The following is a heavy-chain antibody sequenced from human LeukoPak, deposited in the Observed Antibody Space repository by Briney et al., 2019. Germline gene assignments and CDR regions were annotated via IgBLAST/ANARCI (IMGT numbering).Heavy chain of an antibody. CDR1: GGSISSSRDY. CDR3: ARRLWSGSYPGYFDY. V-gene: IGHV4-39*01. J-gene: IGHJ4*02. CDR2: IYYSGST. D-gene: IGHD1-26*01. Sequence: PSETLSLTCTVSGGSISSSRDYWAWIRQPPGKGLEWIANIYYSGSTYYSPSLKSRVTISVDTSKNQFFLKLSSVTAADTAVYYCARRLWSGSYPGYFDYWGQGTLVTVSS.